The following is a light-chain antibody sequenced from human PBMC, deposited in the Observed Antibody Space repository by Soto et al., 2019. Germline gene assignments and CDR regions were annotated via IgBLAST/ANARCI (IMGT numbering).Light chain of an antibody. Sequence: DIQMTQSPSSLSASVGDRVTITCRASQSISSYLNWYQQKPGKAPKLLIYAASSLQSGVSSRFSRSGSGTDFTLTISSLQPEDFATYYCQQSYSTPQTFGQGTKVEIK. CDR1: QSISSY. J-gene: IGKJ1*01. V-gene: IGKV1-39*01. CDR3: QQSYSTPQT. CDR2: AAS.